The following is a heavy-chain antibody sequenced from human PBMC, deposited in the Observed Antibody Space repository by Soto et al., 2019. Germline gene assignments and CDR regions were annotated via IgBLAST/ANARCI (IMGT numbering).Heavy chain of an antibody. CDR2: TYYRSKWNY. V-gene: IGHV6-1*01. Sequence: SQALSFTCAISGDSFSNKGATWNWVRLSPSRGLEWLGRTYYRSKWNYGYAISVKSXXSINPDTSKNHFSLQLNSVTPEDTAVYYCARDPPDFNSGLDYWGQGTVVT. J-gene: IGHJ4*02. CDR3: ARDPPDFNSGLDY. D-gene: IGHD1-26*01. CDR1: GDSFSNKGAT.